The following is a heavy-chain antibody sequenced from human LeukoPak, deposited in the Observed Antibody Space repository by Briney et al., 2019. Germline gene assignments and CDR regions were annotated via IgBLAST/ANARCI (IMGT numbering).Heavy chain of an antibody. D-gene: IGHD3-10*01. CDR1: GYTFTGYY. V-gene: IGHV1-2*02. CDR2: INPNSGGT. Sequence: ASVKVSCKASGYTFTGYYMHWVRKAPGQGLEWMGWINPNSGGTNYAQKFQGRVTMTRDTSISTAYMELSRLTSDDTAVYYCARALGRQHFYGSGTYKKNYYYMGVWGKGTTVTISS. J-gene: IGHJ6*03. CDR3: ARALGRQHFYGSGTYKKNYYYMGV.